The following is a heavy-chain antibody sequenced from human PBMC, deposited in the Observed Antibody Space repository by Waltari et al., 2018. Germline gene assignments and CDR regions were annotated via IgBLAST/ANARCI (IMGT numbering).Heavy chain of an antibody. J-gene: IGHJ4*02. CDR2: INQDGSEK. V-gene: IGHV3-7*01. CDR1: GFTFSSYW. D-gene: IGHD6-6*01. Sequence: EVQLVESGGGLVQPGGSLRLSCAASGFTFSSYWMTWVRQAPGTGLEWVANINQDGSEKYYVDSVKGRFPISRDNAKNSLYLQMNSLRAEDTAVYYCARDRRIVARPAHFDYWGQGTLVTVSS. CDR3: ARDRRIVARPAHFDY.